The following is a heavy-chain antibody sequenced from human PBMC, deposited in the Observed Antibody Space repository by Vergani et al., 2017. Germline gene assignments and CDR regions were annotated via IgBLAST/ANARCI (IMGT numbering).Heavy chain of an antibody. V-gene: IGHV6-1*01. CDR1: GDSVSSNSAA. D-gene: IGHD2-2*02. Sequence: QVQLQQSGPGLVKPSQTLSLTCAISGDSVSSNSAAWNWIRQSPSRGLEWLGRTYYRSKWYNDYAVSGKSRITINPDTSKNQFSLQLNSVTPEDTAVYYCARDRGCSSTSCYSFYYGMDVWGQGTTVTVSS. J-gene: IGHJ6*02. CDR2: TYYRSKWYN. CDR3: ARDRGCSSTSCYSFYYGMDV.